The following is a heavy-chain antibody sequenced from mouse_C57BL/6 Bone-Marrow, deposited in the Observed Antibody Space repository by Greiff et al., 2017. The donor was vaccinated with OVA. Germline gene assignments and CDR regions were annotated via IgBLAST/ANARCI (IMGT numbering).Heavy chain of an antibody. J-gene: IGHJ2*01. D-gene: IGHD2-10*02. CDR1: GYTFTDYW. CDR2: IFPGNGGT. Sequence: QVQLQQSGPELMKPGASVQLSCKATGYTFTDYWIEWVQQRPGHCLEWIGEIFPGNGGTSYNEKFKGKATFTADTSSNTAYMQLRSLTTEDSSIYDCASEYDYFDYWGQGTMLTVSA. CDR3: ASEYDYFDY. V-gene: IGHV1-9*01.